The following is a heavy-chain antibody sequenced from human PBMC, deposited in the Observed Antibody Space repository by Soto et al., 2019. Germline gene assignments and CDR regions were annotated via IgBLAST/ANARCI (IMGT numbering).Heavy chain of an antibody. J-gene: IGHJ4*02. V-gene: IGHV1-3*01. Sequence: VASVKVSCKASGYTLTSYAMHWVRQAPGQRLEWMGWINAGNGNTKYSQKFQGRVTITRDTSASTAYMELSSLRSEDTAVYYCAREPMTTVTTADFDYWGQGTLVTVSS. CDR2: INAGNGNT. CDR3: AREPMTTVTTADFDY. CDR1: GYTLTSYA. D-gene: IGHD4-17*01.